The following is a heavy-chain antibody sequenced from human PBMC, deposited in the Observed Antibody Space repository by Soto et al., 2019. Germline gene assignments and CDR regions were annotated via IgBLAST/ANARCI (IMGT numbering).Heavy chain of an antibody. D-gene: IGHD2-15*01. V-gene: IGHV1-69*13. CDR2: IIPIFGTA. CDR1: GGTFSSYA. J-gene: IGHJ4*02. CDR3: ARGAYIVAGYFYY. Sequence: AVKVSCKASGGTFSSYAISWVRQAPGQGLEWMGGIIPIFGTANYAQKFQGRVTITADESTSTAYMELSSLRSEDTAVYYCARGAYIVAGYFYYWGQGTRVTVSS.